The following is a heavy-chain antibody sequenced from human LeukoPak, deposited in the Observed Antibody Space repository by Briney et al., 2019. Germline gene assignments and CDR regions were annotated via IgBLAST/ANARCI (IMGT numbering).Heavy chain of an antibody. V-gene: IGHV4-30-2*01. CDR3: ARPGGTRPTEP. CDR2: INHSGST. CDR1: GGSISSGGYY. J-gene: IGHJ5*02. D-gene: IGHD2-2*01. Sequence: SSQTLSLTCTVSGGSISSGGYYWSWIRQPPGKGLEWIGEINHSGSTNYNPSLKSRVTISVDTSKNQFSLKLSSVTAADTAVYYCARPGGTRPTEPWGQGTLVTVSS.